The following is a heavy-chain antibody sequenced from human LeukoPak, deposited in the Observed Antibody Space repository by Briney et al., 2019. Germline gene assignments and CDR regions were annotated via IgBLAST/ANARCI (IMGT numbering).Heavy chain of an antibody. CDR1: GFTFSSYT. CDR3: AKGPPGELLRYFQY. D-gene: IGHD3-22*01. Sequence: PGGSLRLSCSASGFTFSSYTIHWVRQAPGKGLEFVSAITNNGGNTYYADSVKGRFTISRDNSKSTLYLEMNSLRAEDTAVYYCAKGPPGELLRYFQYWGQGTLVTVSS. J-gene: IGHJ1*01. CDR2: ITNNGGNT. V-gene: IGHV3-64*04.